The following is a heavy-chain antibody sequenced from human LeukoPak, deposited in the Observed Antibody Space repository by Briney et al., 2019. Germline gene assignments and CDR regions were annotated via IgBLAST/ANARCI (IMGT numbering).Heavy chain of an antibody. V-gene: IGHV3-23*01. D-gene: IGHD1-26*01. CDR3: AQNQWEFPA. J-gene: IGHJ5*02. CDR1: GFTFSRYA. Sequence: GGSLRLSCVVSGFTFSRYAMSWVRQTPGKGREGVSRVCESGGSTYYADSVQGRFTISRDNSKNTLYLQMNSLRAEDTATYFCAQNQWEFPAWGQGTLVTVSS. CDR2: VCESGGST.